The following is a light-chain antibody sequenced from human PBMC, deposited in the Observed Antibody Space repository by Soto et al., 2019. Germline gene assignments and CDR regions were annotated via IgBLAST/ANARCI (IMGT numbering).Light chain of an antibody. CDR1: QSVSTN. CDR2: GAS. J-gene: IGKJ5*01. Sequence: EFVLTQSPATLSVSPGERATLSCRASQSVSTNLAWYQQKPGQAPRLLIYGASTRATGIPARFSGSGSGTEFTLTISSLQSEDFAVYYCQQFHNWPPITFGQGTRLEIK. CDR3: QQFHNWPPIT. V-gene: IGKV3-15*01.